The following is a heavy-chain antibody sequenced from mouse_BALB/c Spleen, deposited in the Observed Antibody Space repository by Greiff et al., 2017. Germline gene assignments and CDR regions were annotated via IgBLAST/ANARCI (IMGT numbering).Heavy chain of an antibody. CDR1: GYSFTGYF. Sequence: VQLQQSGPELVKPGASVKISCKASGYSFTGYFMNWVMQSHGKSLEWIGRINPYNGDTFYNQKFKGKATLTVDKSSSTAHMELRSLASEDSAVYYCARYYEYDVDYAMDYWGQGTSVTVSS. J-gene: IGHJ4*01. CDR3: ARYYEYDVDYAMDY. D-gene: IGHD2-4*01. V-gene: IGHV1-20*02. CDR2: INPYNGDT.